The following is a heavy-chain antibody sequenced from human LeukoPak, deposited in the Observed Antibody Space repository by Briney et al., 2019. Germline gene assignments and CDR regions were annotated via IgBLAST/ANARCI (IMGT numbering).Heavy chain of an antibody. Sequence: GGSLRLSCAASGFTFDDCGMSWVRQAPGKGLEWVSSISSSSSYIYYADSVKGRFTISRDNAKNSLYLQMNSLRAEDTAVYYCARRKGQWLFKADAFDIWGQGTMVTVSS. CDR2: ISSSSSYI. D-gene: IGHD6-19*01. CDR1: GFTFDDCG. J-gene: IGHJ3*02. CDR3: ARRKGQWLFKADAFDI. V-gene: IGHV3-21*01.